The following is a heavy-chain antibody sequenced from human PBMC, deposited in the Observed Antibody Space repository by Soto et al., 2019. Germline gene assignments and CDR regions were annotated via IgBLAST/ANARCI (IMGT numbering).Heavy chain of an antibody. D-gene: IGHD6-6*01. CDR2: ISYDGSNK. Sequence: QVQLVESGGGVVQPGRSLRLSCAASGFTFSSYGMHWVRQAPGKGLEWVAVISYDGSNKYYADSVKGRITISRDNSKNTLYLQMNSLRAEDTAVYYCAKDGIAALDYWGQGTLVVFSS. CDR1: GFTFSSYG. CDR3: AKDGIAALDY. J-gene: IGHJ4*02. V-gene: IGHV3-30*18.